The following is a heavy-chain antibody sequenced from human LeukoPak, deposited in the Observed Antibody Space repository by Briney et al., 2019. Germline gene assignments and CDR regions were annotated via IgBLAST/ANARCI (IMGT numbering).Heavy chain of an antibody. CDR1: GGSISSYY. V-gene: IGHV4-59*01. Sequence: SETLSLTCTVSGGSISSYYWSWIRQPPGKGLEWIGYIYYSGSTNYNPSLKSRVTISVDTSKNQFSLKLRSVTAADTAVYYCAKNSGHSDLGYWGQGTLVIVSS. CDR3: AKNSGHSDLGY. D-gene: IGHD4-23*01. CDR2: IYYSGST. J-gene: IGHJ4*02.